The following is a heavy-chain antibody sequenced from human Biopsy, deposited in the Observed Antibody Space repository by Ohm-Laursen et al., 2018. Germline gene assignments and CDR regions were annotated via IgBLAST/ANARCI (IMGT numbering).Heavy chain of an antibody. D-gene: IGHD1-26*01. CDR1: GYPFTSHG. CDR3: ARWETTLGRSLDS. CDR2: LSPNTGNT. Sequence: GSSEYASCKASGYPFTSHGFNWVRQATSQGLEWMGWLSPNTGNTVYAQRFQDRVTMTSDTSTGTAYMELTSLTSDDTAVYFCARWETTLGRSLDSWGQGTLVAVSS. J-gene: IGHJ4*02. V-gene: IGHV1-8*01.